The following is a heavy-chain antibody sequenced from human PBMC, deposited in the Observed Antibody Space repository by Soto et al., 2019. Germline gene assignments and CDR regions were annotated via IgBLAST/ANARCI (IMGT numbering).Heavy chain of an antibody. J-gene: IGHJ4*02. Sequence: QLQLRESGPGLVKTSETLSLTCTVSGGSISSSGYYWGWIRQPPGKGLEWIGTIYYSGSTYYNPSLKSRVTISVDTSKNQFSLKLSSVTAADTAVYYCARQFSVYGDYGRYFDFWGQGTLVTVSS. CDR3: ARQFSVYGDYGRYFDF. V-gene: IGHV4-39*01. D-gene: IGHD4-17*01. CDR1: GGSISSSGYY. CDR2: IYYSGST.